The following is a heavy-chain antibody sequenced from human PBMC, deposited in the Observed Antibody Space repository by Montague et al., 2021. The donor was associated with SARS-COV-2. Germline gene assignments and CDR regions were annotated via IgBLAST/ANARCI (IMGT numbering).Heavy chain of an antibody. D-gene: IGHD3-10*01. CDR1: GGSISSSSYY. Sequence: SETLSLTCTVSGGSISSSSYYWGWIRQPPGKGLEWIGSIYYSGSTYYNPSHKSRVTISVDTSKNQFSLKLNSVTAADKAVYYCARGARQGYGFRLGSFDSWGQGTLVTVSS. CDR3: ARGARQGYGFRLGSFDS. V-gene: IGHV4-39*07. J-gene: IGHJ4*02. CDR2: IYYSGST.